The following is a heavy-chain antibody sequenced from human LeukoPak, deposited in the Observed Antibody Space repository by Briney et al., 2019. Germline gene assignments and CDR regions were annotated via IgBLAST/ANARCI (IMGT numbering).Heavy chain of an antibody. CDR2: IYYSGIT. CDR3: ARDNYGDYVGDAFDI. D-gene: IGHD4-17*01. CDR1: GGSIDAGGYY. J-gene: IGHJ3*02. Sequence: PSQTPSLTCTVSGGSIDAGGYYWSWIRRHPGKGLEWIGYIYYSGITYYNPSLKSRLTMSVDTSKHQFSLKLTSVTAADTAVYYCARDNYGDYVGDAFDIWGQGTMVTVSS. V-gene: IGHV4-31*03.